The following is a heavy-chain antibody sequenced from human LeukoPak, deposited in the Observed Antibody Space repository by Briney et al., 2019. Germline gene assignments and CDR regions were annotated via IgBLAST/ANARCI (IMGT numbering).Heavy chain of an antibody. J-gene: IGHJ2*01. Sequence: WVRQPPGKGLEWIGSIHYSGSTYSNPSLKSRVTVSVDTSKNQFSLKLSSVTAADTAVYYCARLAIGGPNSYFALWGRGTLVTVSS. V-gene: IGHV4-39*01. D-gene: IGHD4-23*01. CDR3: ARLAIGGPNSYFAL. CDR2: IHYSGST.